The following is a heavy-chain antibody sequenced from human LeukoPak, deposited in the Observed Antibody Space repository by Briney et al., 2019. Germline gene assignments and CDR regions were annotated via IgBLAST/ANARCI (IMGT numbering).Heavy chain of an antibody. V-gene: IGHV4-31*03. CDR3: ARVISSSSYYYYYYGMDV. J-gene: IGHJ6*02. CDR2: IYYSGST. CDR1: GGSISSGGYY. D-gene: IGHD2-2*01. Sequence: TLSLTCTVSGGSISSGGYYWSWIRQHPGKGLEWIGYIYYSGSTYYNPSLKSRVTISVDTSKNQFSLKLSSVTAADTAVYYCARVISSSSYYYYYYGMDVWGQGTTVTVSS.